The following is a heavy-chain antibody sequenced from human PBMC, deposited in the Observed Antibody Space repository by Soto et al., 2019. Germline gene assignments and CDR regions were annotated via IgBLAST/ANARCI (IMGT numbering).Heavy chain of an antibody. J-gene: IGHJ5*02. D-gene: IGHD3-10*01. CDR3: ARVLRGVVNWFDP. CDR2: IATYNSNK. V-gene: IGHV1-18*01. Sequence: GASVKVSCKPSGDTFTNFGLSWVRQAPGQGLEWMGWIATYNSNKNYAQKFQGRLTLTTDTSTSTGYMELKSLEYDDTAVYYCARVLRGVVNWFDPWGQGTLVTSPQ. CDR1: GDTFTNFG.